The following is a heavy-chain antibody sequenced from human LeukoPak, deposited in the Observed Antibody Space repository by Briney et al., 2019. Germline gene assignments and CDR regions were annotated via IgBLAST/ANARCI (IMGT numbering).Heavy chain of an antibody. CDR3: ASSLRYYFDY. V-gene: IGHV3-23*01. Sequence: PGGSLRLSWAASGFTFSSYAMSWVRQAPGKGLEWVSAISGSGGSTYYADSVKGRFTISRDNSKNTLYLQMNSLRAEDTAVYYCASSLRYYFDYWGQGTLVTVSS. CDR1: GFTFSSYA. CDR2: ISGSGGST. J-gene: IGHJ4*02.